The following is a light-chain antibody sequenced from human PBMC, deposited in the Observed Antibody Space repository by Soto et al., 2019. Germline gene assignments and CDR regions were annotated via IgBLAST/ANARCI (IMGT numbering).Light chain of an antibody. CDR3: ASYTRTTTLV. J-gene: IGLJ2*01. CDR1: ISDIGGYNF. V-gene: IGLV2-14*01. Sequence: QSVLTQPASVSGSPGQSITISCTGTISDIGGYNFISWYQHHPGKAPKLVIYDVNNRPSGISYRFSGSKSGNTASLTSSGLQAEDEADYYCASYTRTTTLVFGGGTKLTVL. CDR2: DVN.